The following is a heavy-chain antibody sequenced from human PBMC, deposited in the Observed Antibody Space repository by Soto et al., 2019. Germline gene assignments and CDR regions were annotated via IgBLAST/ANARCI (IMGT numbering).Heavy chain of an antibody. CDR2: ILSNDEN. V-gene: IGHV2-26*01. J-gene: IGHJ4*02. CDR1: GFSLSNARMG. D-gene: IGHD1-26*01. Sequence: QVTLKESGPVLVKPTETLTLTCTVSGFSLSNARMGVSWIRQPPGKALEWLEHILSNDENSYSTSLKSRLTSSKDTAKSQVVLTITNKDPVDTATYYCARIRSIVGAMGAFETCYFDYWGQGTLVTVSS. CDR3: ARIRSIVGAMGAFETCYFDY.